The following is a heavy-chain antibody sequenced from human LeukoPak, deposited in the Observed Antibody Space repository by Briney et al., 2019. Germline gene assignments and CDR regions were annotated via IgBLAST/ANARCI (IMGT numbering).Heavy chain of an antibody. CDR2: TYYRSKWYN. D-gene: IGHD2-15*01. V-gene: IGHV6-1*01. CDR1: GDSVSSNSAA. CDR3: ARLVLVAAAFNWFDP. Sequence: SQTLSPTCAISGDSVSSNSAAWDWIRQSPSRGLEWPGRTYYRSKWYNDYAVSVKSRITINPDTSKNQFSLQLNSVTPEDTAVYYCARLVLVAAAFNWFDPWGQGTLVTVSS. J-gene: IGHJ5*02.